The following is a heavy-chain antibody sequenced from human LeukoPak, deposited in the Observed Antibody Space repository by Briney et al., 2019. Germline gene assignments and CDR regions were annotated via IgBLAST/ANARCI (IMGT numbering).Heavy chain of an antibody. CDR1: GPHYSGNW. Sequence: PGGSLSLFCAASGPHYSGNWMRWLRQAPGKGLEWVANIKTEGREKYYEDSEKGRLTIYRGNAKNSLYLQMNSLRAKDTAVDYCACLKVRDIVVVPAAPQVIWGQGTMVTVSS. J-gene: IGHJ3*02. CDR3: ACLKVRDIVVVPAAPQVI. V-gene: IGHV3-7*01. CDR2: IKTEGREK. D-gene: IGHD2-2*01.